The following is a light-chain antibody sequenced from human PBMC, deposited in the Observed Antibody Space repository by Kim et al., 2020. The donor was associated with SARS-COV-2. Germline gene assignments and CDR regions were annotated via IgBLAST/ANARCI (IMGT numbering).Light chain of an antibody. CDR1: QSVSSNY. Sequence: EIVLTQSPGTLSLSPRERATLSCRASQSVSSNYLTWYQQRPGQSPRLLIFGASSRATGIPDRFSGSGSGTDFTLTISRLEPEDFAVYYCQQYGSSPLTFVGGTKVEIK. V-gene: IGKV3-20*01. CDR2: GAS. CDR3: QQYGSSPLT. J-gene: IGKJ4*01.